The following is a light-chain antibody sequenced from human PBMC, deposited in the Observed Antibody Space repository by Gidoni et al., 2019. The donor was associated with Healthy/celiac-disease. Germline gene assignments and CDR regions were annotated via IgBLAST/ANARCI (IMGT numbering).Light chain of an antibody. CDR1: QGSSSY. Sequence: DIQLTQSPSFLSASVGDRVTITCRASQGSSSYLAWYQQKPGKAPKLLIYAASTVQSGVPSRFSGSVSGTEFTLTISSLQPEDFATYYCQQLNSYPRFGPGTKVDIK. V-gene: IGKV1-9*01. CDR2: AAS. CDR3: QQLNSYPR. J-gene: IGKJ3*01.